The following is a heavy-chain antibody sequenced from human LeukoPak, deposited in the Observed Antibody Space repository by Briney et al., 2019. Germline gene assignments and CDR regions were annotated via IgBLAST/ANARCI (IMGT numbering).Heavy chain of an antibody. CDR2: IQNNGST. J-gene: IGHJ5*02. Sequence: SETLSLTCTVSGGSISSYYWSWIRQPPGKGPEWIADIQNNGSTNSGTTDYNPTLNRRVTISVATSKNQSSLSLSSVTAADTAVYYCVRNYYDSGGYHHNWFDPWGQGTLVTVSS. CDR3: VRNYYDSGGYHHNWFDP. D-gene: IGHD3-22*01. V-gene: IGHV4-59*01. CDR1: GGSISSYY.